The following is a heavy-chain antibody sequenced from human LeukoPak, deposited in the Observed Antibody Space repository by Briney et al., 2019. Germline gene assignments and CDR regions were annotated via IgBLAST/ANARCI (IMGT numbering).Heavy chain of an antibody. CDR1: DGSFSGYY. CDR3: AYGDSHYFDY. Sequence: SETLSLTCVVSDGSFSGYYWTWLRQPPGKGLEWIGEINHSRGTNYTPSLKSRVTISVDTSKKQFSLKLGSVTAADTAVYYCAYGDSHYFDYWGQGTLVTVSS. D-gene: IGHD4-17*01. J-gene: IGHJ4*02. CDR2: INHSRGT. V-gene: IGHV4-34*01.